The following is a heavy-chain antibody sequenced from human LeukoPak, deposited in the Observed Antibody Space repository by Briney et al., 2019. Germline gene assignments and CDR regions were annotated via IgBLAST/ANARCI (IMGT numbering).Heavy chain of an antibody. CDR2: IKSKTDGGTT. V-gene: IGHV3-15*01. Sequence: PGGSLRLSCAASGFTFSNAWMSWVRQAPGKGLERVGRIKSKTDGGTTDYAAPVKGRFTISRDDSKNTLYLQMNSLKTEDTAVYYCTTFMITFGGVIADHDAFDIWGQGTMVTVSS. CDR3: TTFMITFGGVIADHDAFDI. D-gene: IGHD3-16*02. J-gene: IGHJ3*02. CDR1: GFTFSNAW.